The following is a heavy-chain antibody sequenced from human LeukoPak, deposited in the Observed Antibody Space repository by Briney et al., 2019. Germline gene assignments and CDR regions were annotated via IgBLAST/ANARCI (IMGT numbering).Heavy chain of an antibody. D-gene: IGHD1-1*01. Sequence: PSETLSLTRTVSGGSISSSSYYWGWIRQPPGKGLEWIGSIYYSGSTYYNPSLKSRVTISVDTSKNQFSLKLSSVTAADTAVYYCARLGAGTTDYWGQGTLVTVSS. CDR1: GGSISSSSYY. CDR3: ARLGAGTTDY. V-gene: IGHV4-39*01. J-gene: IGHJ4*02. CDR2: IYYSGST.